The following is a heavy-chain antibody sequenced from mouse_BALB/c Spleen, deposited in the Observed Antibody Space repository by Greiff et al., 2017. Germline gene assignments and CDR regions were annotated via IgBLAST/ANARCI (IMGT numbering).Heavy chain of an antibody. CDR1: GYSIISDYA. Sequence: EVQLQESGPGLVKPSQSLSLTCTVTGYSIISDYAWNWIRQFPGNILEWMGYISYSGSTSYNPSLKSRISITRDTSKNQFFLQLNSVTTEDTATYYCAGYDVIAYWGQGTLVTVSA. CDR3: AGYDVIAY. J-gene: IGHJ3*01. CDR2: ISYSGST. V-gene: IGHV3-2*02. D-gene: IGHD2-14*01.